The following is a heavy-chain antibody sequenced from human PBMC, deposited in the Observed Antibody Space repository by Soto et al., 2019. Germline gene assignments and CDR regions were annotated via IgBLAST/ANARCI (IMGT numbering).Heavy chain of an antibody. CDR2: ISVSGDNT. Sequence: EVQLLESGGGLVQPGGSLRLSCAASGFTFSSYDMTWVRQAPGKGLEWVSGISVSGDNTYYADSVKGRFTISRDNSKNTLYLQMNNLRAEDTAVYYCADGGEWSFNFVYWGQGTQVTVSS. J-gene: IGHJ4*02. D-gene: IGHD3-3*01. V-gene: IGHV3-23*01. CDR3: ADGGEWSFNFVY. CDR1: GFTFSSYD.